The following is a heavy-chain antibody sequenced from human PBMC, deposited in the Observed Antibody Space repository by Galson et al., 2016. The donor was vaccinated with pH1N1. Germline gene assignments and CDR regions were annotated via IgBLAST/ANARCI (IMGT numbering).Heavy chain of an antibody. CDR3: AKDIYATGRYRIDS. CDR1: GFTFDDYA. CDR2: ISWDGGFT. J-gene: IGHJ5*01. D-gene: IGHD1-26*01. V-gene: IGHV3-43D*04. Sequence: GSLRLSCAPSGFTFDDYAMHWVRQAPGKGLEWVSLISWDGGFTYYADSVKGRFTISRDNIKNSLFLQMNTLRGEDTALYYCAKDIYATGRYRIDSWGQGTLVTVSS.